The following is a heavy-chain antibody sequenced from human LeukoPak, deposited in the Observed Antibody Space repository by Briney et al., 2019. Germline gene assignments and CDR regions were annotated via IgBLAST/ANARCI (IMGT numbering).Heavy chain of an antibody. CDR3: ARGARESIKLFGVVIGVGGFDP. Sequence: ASVKVSCKASGYSFINHGINWVRQAPGQGLEWMGWISRRNGDTKYPRKVQGRVTVTRDTSKNTAYLEVKNLTSDDTAIYYCARGARESIKLFGVVIGVGGFDPWGQGTLVTVS. D-gene: IGHD3-3*01. V-gene: IGHV1-18*01. CDR2: ISRRNGDT. CDR1: GYSFINHG. J-gene: IGHJ5*02.